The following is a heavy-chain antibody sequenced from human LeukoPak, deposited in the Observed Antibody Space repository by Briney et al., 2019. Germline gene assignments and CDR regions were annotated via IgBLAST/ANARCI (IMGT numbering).Heavy chain of an antibody. CDR2: INPNSGGT. J-gene: IGHJ4*02. D-gene: IGHD3-10*01. Sequence: ASVKVSCKASGYTFTSYYMHWVRQAPGQGLEWMGWINPNSGGTNYAQKFQGRVTMTRDTSTSTAYMELRSLRSDDTAVYYCARGVHYYGSGSPNFDYWGQGTLVTVSS. V-gene: IGHV1-2*02. CDR3: ARGVHYYGSGSPNFDY. CDR1: GYTFTSYY.